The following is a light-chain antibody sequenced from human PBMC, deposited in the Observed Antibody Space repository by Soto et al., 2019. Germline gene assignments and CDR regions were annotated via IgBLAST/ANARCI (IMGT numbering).Light chain of an antibody. CDR3: SSHAGSSVV. V-gene: IGLV2-11*01. Sequence: QSVLTQPRSVSGSPGQSVTISCTGTSIDVGGYNYLSLYQQHPGKAPKLVIYDVTTRPSGVPDRFSGSKSSNTASLTISGLHAEDEADYYCSSHAGSSVVFGTGTKVTVL. CDR2: DVT. J-gene: IGLJ1*01. CDR1: SIDVGGYNY.